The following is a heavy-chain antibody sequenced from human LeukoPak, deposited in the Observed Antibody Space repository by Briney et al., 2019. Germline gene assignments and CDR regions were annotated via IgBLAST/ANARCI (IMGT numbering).Heavy chain of an antibody. J-gene: IGHJ4*02. CDR2: ISSSSSTI. Sequence: GGSLRLSFAASGFTFSSYSMNWVRQAPGKGLEWVSYISSSSSTIYYADSVRGRFTISRDNAKNSLYLQMNSLRAEDTAVYYCARGWDYGDYRFDYWGQGTLVTVSS. CDR1: GFTFSSYS. CDR3: ARGWDYGDYRFDY. D-gene: IGHD4-17*01. V-gene: IGHV3-48*04.